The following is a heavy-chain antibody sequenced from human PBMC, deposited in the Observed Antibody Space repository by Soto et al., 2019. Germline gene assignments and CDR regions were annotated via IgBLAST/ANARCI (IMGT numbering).Heavy chain of an antibody. J-gene: IGHJ6*03. CDR3: ARQKEVVVAAIYYYYMDV. CDR1: GFTFSSYS. Sequence: EVQLVESGGGLVKPGGSLRLSCAASGFTFSSYSMNWVRQAPGKGLEWVSSISSSSSYIYYADSVKGRFTISRDNAKNSLYLQMNSLTPEDTAEYYCARQKEVVVAAIYYYYMDVWGKGTTVTVSS. CDR2: ISSSSSYI. V-gene: IGHV3-21*01. D-gene: IGHD2-15*01.